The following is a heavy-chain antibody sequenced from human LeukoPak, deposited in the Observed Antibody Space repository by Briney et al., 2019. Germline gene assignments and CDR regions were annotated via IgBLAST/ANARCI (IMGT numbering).Heavy chain of an antibody. J-gene: IGHJ4*02. V-gene: IGHV3-23*01. CDR2: ITTSGATT. CDR1: GFTFSSYG. CDR3: AIMHGYYDGSGYWVQ. Sequence: GGSLRLSCAASGFTFSSYGMSWVRQAPGKGLEWVSFITTSGATTSYADSVKGRFTISRDNPRNTLYMQTNSLRDEDTALYYCAIMHGYYDGSGYWVQWGQGTLVTVSS. D-gene: IGHD3-22*01.